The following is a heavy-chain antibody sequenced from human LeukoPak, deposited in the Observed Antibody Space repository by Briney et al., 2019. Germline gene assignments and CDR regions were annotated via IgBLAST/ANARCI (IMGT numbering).Heavy chain of an antibody. D-gene: IGHD3-3*01. V-gene: IGHV3-21*01. CDR1: GFTFSSYS. CDR3: ARDPYYDFWSGYLTSAYYYGMDV. CDR2: ISSSSSYI. J-gene: IGHJ6*02. Sequence: GGSLRLSCAASGFTFSSYSMNWVRQAPGKGLEWVSSISSSSSYIYYADSVKGRFTISRDNAKNSLYLQMNSLRDEDTAVYYCARDPYYDFWSGYLTSAYYYGMDVWGQGTTVTVSS.